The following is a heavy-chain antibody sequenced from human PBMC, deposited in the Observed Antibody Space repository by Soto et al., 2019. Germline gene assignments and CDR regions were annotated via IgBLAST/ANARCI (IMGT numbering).Heavy chain of an antibody. J-gene: IGHJ6*02. CDR3: AKEFAAAGTQYYYYYGMDV. Sequence: GGSLRLSCAASGFTISSYAMSWVRQAPGKGLEWVSAISGSGGSTYYADSVKGRFTISRDNSKNTLYLQMNSLRAEDTAVYYCAKEFAAAGTQYYYYYGMDVWAQGTTVTVSS. V-gene: IGHV3-23*01. CDR2: ISGSGGST. D-gene: IGHD6-13*01. CDR1: GFTISSYA.